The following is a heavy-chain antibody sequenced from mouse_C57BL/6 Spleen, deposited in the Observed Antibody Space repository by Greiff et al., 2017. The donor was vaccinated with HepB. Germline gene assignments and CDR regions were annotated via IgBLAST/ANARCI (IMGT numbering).Heavy chain of an antibody. Sequence: EVMLVESGGGLVKPGGSLKLSCAASGFTFSSYAMSWVRQTPEKRLEWVATISDGGSYTYYPDNVKGRFTISRDNAKNNLYLQMSHLKSEDTAMYYCAREDDYDGYYFDCWGQGTTLTVSS. CDR1: GFTFSSYA. D-gene: IGHD2-4*01. J-gene: IGHJ2*01. CDR3: AREDDYDGYYFDC. CDR2: ISDGGSYT. V-gene: IGHV5-4*01.